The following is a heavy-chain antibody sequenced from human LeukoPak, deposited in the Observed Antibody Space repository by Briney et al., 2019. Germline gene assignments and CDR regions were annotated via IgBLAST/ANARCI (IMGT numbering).Heavy chain of an antibody. D-gene: IGHD2-21*01. CDR2: LYTSGSP. V-gene: IGHV4-4*07. J-gene: IGHJ4*02. Sequence: SETLSLTCTVSGGSISSYYWSWIRQPAGKELEWIGRLYTSGSPKYNPSLKSRVTMSVDTSKNQFSLNLSSVTAADTAVYYCARGPYCGDDCYFEYWGQGTLVTVSS. CDR1: GGSISSYY. CDR3: ARGPYCGDDCYFEY.